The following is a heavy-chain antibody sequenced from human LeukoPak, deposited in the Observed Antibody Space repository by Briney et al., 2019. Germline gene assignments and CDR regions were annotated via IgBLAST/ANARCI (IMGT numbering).Heavy chain of an antibody. D-gene: IGHD5-18*01. Sequence: ASVTVSCKASGYTFTSYGISWVRQAPGQGLEWMGWISAYNGNTNYAQKLQGRVTMTTDTSTSTAYMELRSLRSDDTAVYYCSRGYSYGSNNWFDPWGQGTLVTVSS. CDR1: GYTFTSYG. CDR3: SRGYSYGSNNWFDP. J-gene: IGHJ5*02. V-gene: IGHV1-18*01. CDR2: ISAYNGNT.